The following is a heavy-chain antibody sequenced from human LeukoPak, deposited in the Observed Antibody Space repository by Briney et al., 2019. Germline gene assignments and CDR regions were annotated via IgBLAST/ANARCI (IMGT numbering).Heavy chain of an antibody. D-gene: IGHD5-24*01. CDR1: GFTISSYW. V-gene: IGHV3-7*01. Sequence: GGSPRLSCAASGFTISSYWMSWVRQAPGKGLEWVANIRQDGGQTYYVDSVKGRFTISRDNAKNSLYLQVNSLRAEDTAVYYCARDKHNPGSAFDIWGQGTMLTVSS. J-gene: IGHJ3*02. CDR3: ARDKHNPGSAFDI. CDR2: IRQDGGQT.